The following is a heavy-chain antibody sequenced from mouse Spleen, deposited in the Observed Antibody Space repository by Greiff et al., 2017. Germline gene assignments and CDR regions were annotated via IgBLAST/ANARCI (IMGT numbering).Heavy chain of an antibody. V-gene: IGHV1-15*01. Sequence: VKLQESGAELVRPGPSVTLSCKASGYPFTDYETHWVKQTPVHGLEWIGSIDPEPGGTAYNQKFKGKAILTADKSSSTPYMELPSLTSGDSAVYYLYYGDYGAYWGQGTLVTVSA. CDR2: IDPEPGGT. D-gene: IGHD2-13*01. CDR3: YYGDYGAY. J-gene: IGHJ3*01. CDR1: GYPFTDYE.